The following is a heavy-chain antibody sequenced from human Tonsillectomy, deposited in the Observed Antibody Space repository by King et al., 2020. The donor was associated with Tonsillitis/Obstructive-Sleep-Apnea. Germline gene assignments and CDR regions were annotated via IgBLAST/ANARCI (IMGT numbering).Heavy chain of an antibody. CDR1: GFTFDDYA. Sequence: VQLVQSGGGVVQPGGSLRLPCAASGFTFDDYAMHGVRQAPGKGLEWVSLICGDGGSTYYADSVKGRFTITRENSKNSLYLQMNSLRTEDTPLYYCAKDPYESRLRLLGWYGAFYTWRRGAMLTVCS. J-gene: IGHJ3*02. V-gene: IGHV3-43*02. CDR2: ICGDGGST. CDR3: AKDPYESRLRLLGWYGAFYT. D-gene: IGHD3-3*01.